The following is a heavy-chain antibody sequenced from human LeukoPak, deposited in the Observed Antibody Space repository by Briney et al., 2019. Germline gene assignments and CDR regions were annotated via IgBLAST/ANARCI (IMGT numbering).Heavy chain of an antibody. V-gene: IGHV3-23*01. CDR2: ISGSVDST. D-gene: IGHD4-17*01. CDR1: GFTFSSYA. CDR3: AKRANYGDFDY. Sequence: PGGSLRLSCAASGFTFSSYAMNWVRQAPGKGLEWVSVISGSVDSTYYADSVKGRFTISRDNSKNTLYLQMNSLRAEDTAVYYCAKRANYGDFDYWGQGTLVTVSS. J-gene: IGHJ4*02.